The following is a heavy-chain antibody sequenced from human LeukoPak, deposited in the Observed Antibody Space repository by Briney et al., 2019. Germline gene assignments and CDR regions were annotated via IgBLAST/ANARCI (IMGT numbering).Heavy chain of an antibody. Sequence: SETLVLTCTVSGGSIRSYYWSWIRQPPGKGLEWIGYIYYSGSTNYNPSLKSRVTISVDMSKNQFSLKLSSVTAADTAVYHCARHAPSDTSGWYYFDYWGQGTLVTVSS. CDR2: IYYSGST. CDR3: ARHAPSDTSGWYYFDY. J-gene: IGHJ4*02. V-gene: IGHV4-59*08. CDR1: GGSIRSYY. D-gene: IGHD6-19*01.